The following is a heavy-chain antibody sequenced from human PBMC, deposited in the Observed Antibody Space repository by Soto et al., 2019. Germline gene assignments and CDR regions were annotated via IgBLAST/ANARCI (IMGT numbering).Heavy chain of an antibody. CDR1: GYSFTRYW. V-gene: IGHV5-51*01. CDR2: IYPGDSDT. J-gene: IGHJ6*02. Sequence: WESLTIYGKCSGYSFTRYWIGWVRQMPGKGLEWMGIIYPGDSDTRYSPSFQGQVTISADKSISTAYLQWSSLKASDTAMYYCARHVGLVGATYYYYYGMDVWGQGTTVTVSS. D-gene: IGHD1-26*01. CDR3: ARHVGLVGATYYYYYGMDV.